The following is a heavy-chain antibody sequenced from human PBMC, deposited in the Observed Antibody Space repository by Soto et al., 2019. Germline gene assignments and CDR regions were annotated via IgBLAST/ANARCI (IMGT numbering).Heavy chain of an antibody. Sequence: QVQLQEMGPGLVKPSQTLTISCTVSGDSVNSAYWSWIRQLPGKGLEWMGNIYHTGRTFYNPSLKSRVAISIDTSKTVFSLKVRSVTAADTAVYYCAKTDAYNSSFFDSWGQGTVVTVSS. D-gene: IGHD6-6*01. CDR3: AKTDAYNSSFFDS. CDR2: IYHTGRT. J-gene: IGHJ4*02. V-gene: IGHV4-30-4*08. CDR1: GDSVNSAY.